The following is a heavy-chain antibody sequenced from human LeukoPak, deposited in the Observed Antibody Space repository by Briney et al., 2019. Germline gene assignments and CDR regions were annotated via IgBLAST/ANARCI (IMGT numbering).Heavy chain of an antibody. CDR2: IYTSGTT. J-gene: IGHJ4*02. D-gene: IGHD2-2*01. CDR3: AREYCSSTSCYWGSGSFDY. V-gene: IGHV4-4*07. CDR1: GGSISSFY. Sequence: SETLSLTCTVSGGSISSFYWSWIRQPDGKGLEWIGRIYTSGTTNYNPSLKSRVTMSVDTSKNQFSLKLSSVTAADTAVYYCAREYCSSTSCYWGSGSFDYWGQGTLVTVSS.